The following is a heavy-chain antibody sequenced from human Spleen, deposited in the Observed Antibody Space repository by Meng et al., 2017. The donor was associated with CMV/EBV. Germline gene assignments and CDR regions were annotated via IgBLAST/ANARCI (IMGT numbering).Heavy chain of an antibody. CDR1: GFNFSSSW. J-gene: IGHJ4*02. CDR2: IKQDGSEK. Sequence: GESLKISCAASGFNFSSSWMSWIRQAPGKGLEWVANIKQDGSEKYYVDSVKGRFTISRDNAKNSLYLQMNSLRAEDTAVYYCARDVHSVLRFLGGFDDWGQGTLVTVSS. V-gene: IGHV3-7*01. CDR3: ARDVHSVLRFLGGFDD. D-gene: IGHD3-3*01.